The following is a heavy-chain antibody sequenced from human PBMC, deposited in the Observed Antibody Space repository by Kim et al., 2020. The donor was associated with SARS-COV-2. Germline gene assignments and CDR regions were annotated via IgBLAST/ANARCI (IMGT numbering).Heavy chain of an antibody. CDR1: GFTFSSYG. D-gene: IGHD1-20*01. CDR3: AKDRSRGITGTTLGGPPLYFDY. CDR2: ISYDGSNK. Sequence: GGSLRLSCAASGFTFSSYGMHWVRQAPGKGLEWVAVISYDGSNKYYADSVKGQFTISRDNSKNTLYLQMNSLRAEDTAVYYCAKDRSRGITGTTLGGPPLYFDYWGQGTLVTVSS. J-gene: IGHJ4*02. V-gene: IGHV3-30*18.